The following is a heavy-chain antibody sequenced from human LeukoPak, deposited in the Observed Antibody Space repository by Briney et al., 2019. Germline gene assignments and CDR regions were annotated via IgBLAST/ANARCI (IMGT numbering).Heavy chain of an antibody. CDR1: GYTFTSHG. V-gene: IGHV1-18*01. J-gene: IGHJ5*02. CDR3: ASAPRGTAIPYELPAGP. Sequence: ASVKVSCKASGYTFTSHGITSVRQAPRHGLEPMGCISVYNGNTNYAQKVQARVTMTTDRSTSTAYMELRSLRSDDTAVYYCASAPRGTAIPYELPAGPWGQGTLVTVSS. D-gene: IGHD1-1*01. CDR2: ISVYNGNT.